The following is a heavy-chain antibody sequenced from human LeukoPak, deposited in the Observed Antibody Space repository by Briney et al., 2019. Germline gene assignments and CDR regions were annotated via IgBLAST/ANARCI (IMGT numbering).Heavy chain of an antibody. CDR3: ARCWSRPYYYGMDV. CDR2: ISSSGSTK. J-gene: IGHJ6*02. Sequence: GGSLRLSCAASGFTFSDYYMSWIRQAPGKGLEWVSYISSSGSTKYYADSVRGRFTISRDNAKNSLYLQMSSLRADDTAMYYCARCWSRPYYYGMDVWGQETTVTVSS. V-gene: IGHV3-11*01. D-gene: IGHD3-3*01. CDR1: GFTFSDYY.